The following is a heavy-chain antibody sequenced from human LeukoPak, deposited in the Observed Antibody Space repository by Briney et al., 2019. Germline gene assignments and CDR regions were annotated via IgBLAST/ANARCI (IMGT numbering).Heavy chain of an antibody. V-gene: IGHV1-69*13. CDR2: IIPIFGTA. D-gene: IGHD5-12*01. CDR1: GYTFTGYY. Sequence: SVKVSCKASGYTFTGYYMHWVRQAPGQGLEWMGGIIPIFGTANYAQKFQGRVTITADESTSTAYMELSSLRSEDTAVYYCARGGYSGYDLYYYYMDVWGKGTTVTISS. CDR3: ARGGYSGYDLYYYYMDV. J-gene: IGHJ6*03.